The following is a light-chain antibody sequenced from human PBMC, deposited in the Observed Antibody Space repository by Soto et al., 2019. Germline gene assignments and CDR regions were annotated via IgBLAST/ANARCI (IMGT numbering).Light chain of an antibody. V-gene: IGKV1-5*03. J-gene: IGKJ2*01. CDR2: KAS. CDR3: QQYNSYPVT. CDR1: QSISSW. Sequence: DIQMTQSPSTLSASVGDRVTITCRASQSISSWLAWYQQKPGKAPKLLIYKASSLESGVTSRFSGSGSGTEFTITISSRQPDDFATYYCQQYNSYPVTFGQGTKLEIK.